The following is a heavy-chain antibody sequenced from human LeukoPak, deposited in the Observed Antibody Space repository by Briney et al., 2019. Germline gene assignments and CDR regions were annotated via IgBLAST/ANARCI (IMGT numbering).Heavy chain of an antibody. CDR3: ARDQDFGVVIDY. CDR1: GFTFSSYG. CDR2: IWYDGSNK. Sequence: GGSLRLSCAASGFTFSSYGMHWVHQAPGKGLEWVAVIWYDGSNKYYADSVKGRFTISRDNSKNTLYLQMNSLRAEDTAVYYCARDQDFGVVIDYWGQGTLVTVSS. J-gene: IGHJ4*02. D-gene: IGHD3-3*01. V-gene: IGHV3-33*01.